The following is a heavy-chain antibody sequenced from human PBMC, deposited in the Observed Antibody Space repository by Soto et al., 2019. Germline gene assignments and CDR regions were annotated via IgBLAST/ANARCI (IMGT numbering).Heavy chain of an antibody. CDR3: AKDWDRATTDPFYYFDY. Sequence: QVQLVESGGGVVQPGRSLRLSCAASGFTFSTYGMHWVRQAPGKGLEWVAVISYDGSNKYYVDSVKGRFTISRDNSKKTLYLQMNSLRPEDTAVYYCAKDWDRATTDPFYYFDYWGQGTLVTVSS. CDR1: GFTFSTYG. J-gene: IGHJ4*02. D-gene: IGHD1-26*01. CDR2: ISYDGSNK. V-gene: IGHV3-30*18.